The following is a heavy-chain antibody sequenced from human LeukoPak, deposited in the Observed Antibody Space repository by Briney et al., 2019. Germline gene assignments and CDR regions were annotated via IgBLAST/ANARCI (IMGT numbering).Heavy chain of an antibody. CDR2: INPNSGGT. J-gene: IGHJ4*02. CDR3: AREDKTSMGFDY. D-gene: IGHD2-15*01. V-gene: IGHV1-2*02. Sequence: ASVKVSCKASGYTFTGYYMHWVRQAPGQGLEWMGWINPNSGGTNYAQKFQGRVTMTRDTSISTAYMELSRLRSDDTAVYYCAREDKTSMGFDYWGQGTLVTVSS. CDR1: GYTFTGYY.